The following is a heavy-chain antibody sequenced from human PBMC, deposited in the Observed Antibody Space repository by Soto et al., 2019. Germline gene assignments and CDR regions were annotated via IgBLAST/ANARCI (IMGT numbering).Heavy chain of an antibody. CDR2: ISYAGSNK. CDR1: GFTFSSYA. Sequence: QVQLVESGGGVVQPGRSLRLSCAASGFTFSSYAMHWVRQAPGKGLEWVAVISYAGSNKYYADSVKGRFTISIDNSKNTLYLQMNSMRAEDTAVYYCTRADDSSGYYYLDYWGQGTLVTVSS. J-gene: IGHJ4*02. CDR3: TRADDSSGYYYLDY. V-gene: IGHV3-30-3*01. D-gene: IGHD3-22*01.